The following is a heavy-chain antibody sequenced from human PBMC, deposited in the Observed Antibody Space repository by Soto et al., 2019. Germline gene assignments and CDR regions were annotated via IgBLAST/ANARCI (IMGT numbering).Heavy chain of an antibody. CDR1: GGSISSYY. CDR3: ARDRLVVGAFDY. J-gene: IGHJ4*02. V-gene: IGHV4-59*01. Sequence: SETLSLTCTVSGGSISSYYWSWIRQPPGKGLEWIGYIYYSGSTNYNPSLKSRVTISVDTSKNQFSLKLSSVTAADTAVYYCARDRLVVGAFDYWGQGTLVTVSS. D-gene: IGHD1-26*01. CDR2: IYYSGST.